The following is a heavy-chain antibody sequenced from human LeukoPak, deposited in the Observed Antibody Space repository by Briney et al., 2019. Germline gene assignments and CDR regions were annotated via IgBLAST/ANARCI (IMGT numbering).Heavy chain of an antibody. J-gene: IGHJ5*02. CDR2: IYYSGST. CDR1: GGSISSSSYY. V-gene: IGHV4-39*01. CDR3: ARLSSTRFDP. D-gene: IGHD2-2*01. Sequence: PETLSLTCTVSGGSISSSSYYWGWIRQPPGKGLEWIGSIYYSGSTYYNPSLKSRVTKSVDTSKNQFSLKLSSVTAADTAVYYCARLSSTRFDPWGQGTLVTVSS.